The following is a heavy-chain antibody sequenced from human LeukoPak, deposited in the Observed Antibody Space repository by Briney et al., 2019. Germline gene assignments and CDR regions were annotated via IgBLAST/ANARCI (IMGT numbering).Heavy chain of an antibody. Sequence: ASVKVSCKASGYTFTSYDINWVRQATGQGLEWMGWMNPNSGNTGYAQKFQGRVTMTRNTSISTAYMELSSLRSEDTAVYYCARAEQLVPPYYYYYYYMDVWGKGATVTVSS. D-gene: IGHD6-6*01. CDR1: GYTFTSYD. J-gene: IGHJ6*03. CDR2: MNPNSGNT. V-gene: IGHV1-8*01. CDR3: ARAEQLVPPYYYYYYYMDV.